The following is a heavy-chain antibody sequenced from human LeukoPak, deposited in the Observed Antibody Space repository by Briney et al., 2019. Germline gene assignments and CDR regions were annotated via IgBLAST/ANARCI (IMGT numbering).Heavy chain of an antibody. CDR1: GGSISTDY. D-gene: IGHD5-18*01. Sequence: PSETLSLTCIVSGGSISTDYWSWIRQAPGKGLEWIGYIYNSESTNYNPSLKSRVTISGDMSKNQFSLKLSSVTAADTAVYYCARAKTWMHLWPDVFDIWGQGTIITVSS. V-gene: IGHV4-59*01. J-gene: IGHJ3*02. CDR2: IYNSEST. CDR3: ARAKTWMHLWPDVFDI.